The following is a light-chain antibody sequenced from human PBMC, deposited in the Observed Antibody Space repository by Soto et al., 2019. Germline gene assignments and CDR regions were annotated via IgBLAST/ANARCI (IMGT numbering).Light chain of an antibody. CDR3: AAWDDSLRGWV. V-gene: IGLV1-47*01. J-gene: IGLJ3*02. CDR2: RNN. CDR1: NSFIGSNY. Sequence: QSVLTQPPSASVTPGQRVTISCSGSNSFIGSNYFYWYQQVPGMAPKLLIYRNNERPSGVPDRFSGSRSGTSASLAISGLRSEDEADYYCAAWDDSLRGWVFGGGTKLNVL.